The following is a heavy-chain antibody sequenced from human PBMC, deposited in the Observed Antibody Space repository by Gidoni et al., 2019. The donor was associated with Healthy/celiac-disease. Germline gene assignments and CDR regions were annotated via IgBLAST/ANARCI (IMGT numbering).Heavy chain of an antibody. CDR2: IIPIFGTA. J-gene: IGHJ4*02. Sequence: QVQLVQSGAEAKKPGSSVKVSCKASGGPFSSCSISWVRQAAGQGLEWMGGIIPIFGTAKYAQKFQGRVTITAEESTSTAYMELSSLRSEDTAVYYCAVMGTSSGYYFHYWGQGTLVTVSS. V-gene: IGHV1-69*12. CDR3: AVMGTSSGYYFHY. CDR1: GGPFSSCS. D-gene: IGHD3-22*01.